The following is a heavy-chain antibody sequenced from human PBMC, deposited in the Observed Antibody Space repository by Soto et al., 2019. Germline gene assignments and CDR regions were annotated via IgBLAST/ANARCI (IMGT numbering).Heavy chain of an antibody. D-gene: IGHD2-2*01. V-gene: IGHV3-23*01. Sequence: PGGSLRLSCAASGFTFSSYAMSWVRQAPGKGLEWVSAISGSGGSTYYADSVKGRFTISRDNSKNTLYLQMNSLRAEDTAVYYCAKDHPLGYCSSTSCYWVDVWGKGTKVTVSS. CDR3: AKDHPLGYCSSTSCYWVDV. CDR1: GFTFSSYA. CDR2: ISGSGGST. J-gene: IGHJ6*04.